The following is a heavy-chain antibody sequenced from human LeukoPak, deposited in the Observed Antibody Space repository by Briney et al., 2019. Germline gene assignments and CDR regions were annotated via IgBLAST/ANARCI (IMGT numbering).Heavy chain of an antibody. D-gene: IGHD2-15*01. CDR3: AKGDSGVVAATIAFDY. J-gene: IGHJ4*02. CDR2: INSDGSST. V-gene: IGHV3-74*01. Sequence: GGSLRLSCAASGFTFSDYWMHWVRQAPGKGLVWVSHINSDGSSTTYADSVKGRFIISRDNSKNTLYLQMNSLRAEDTAVYYCAKGDSGVVAATIAFDYWGQGTLVTVSS. CDR1: GFTFSDYW.